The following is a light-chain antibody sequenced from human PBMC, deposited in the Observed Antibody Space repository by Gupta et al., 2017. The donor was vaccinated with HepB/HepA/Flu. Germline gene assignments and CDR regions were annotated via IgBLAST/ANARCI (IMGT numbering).Light chain of an antibody. Sequence: DIQMTQSPYSLSASVGDRVTITCQASQDISNYLNWYQQKTGKAPKLLIYDASNLETGVPSRFSGSGSGTDFTFTISSLQPEDIATYYCQQYYNLPLTFGGGTKVEIK. CDR3: QQYYNLPLT. CDR1: QDISNY. J-gene: IGKJ4*02. CDR2: DAS. V-gene: IGKV1-33*01.